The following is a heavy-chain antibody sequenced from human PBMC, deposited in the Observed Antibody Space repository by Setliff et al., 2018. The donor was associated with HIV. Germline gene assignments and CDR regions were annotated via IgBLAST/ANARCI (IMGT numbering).Heavy chain of an antibody. CDR1: GDSISSSSYY. D-gene: IGHD3-22*01. J-gene: IGHJ4*02. Sequence: SLTCSVAGDSISSSSYYWGWIRQPPGKGLEWIGSIYYSGSTYYNPSLNSRVTISVDASKNQFSLKLSSVTAADTAVYYCASLPPLYDSSGYYFDYWGQGTLVTVSS. V-gene: IGHV4-39*01. CDR3: ASLPPLYDSSGYYFDY. CDR2: IYYSGST.